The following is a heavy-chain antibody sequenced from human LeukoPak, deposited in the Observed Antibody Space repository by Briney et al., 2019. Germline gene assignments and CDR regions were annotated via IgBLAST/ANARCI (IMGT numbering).Heavy chain of an antibody. CDR1: GFTFSSYA. V-gene: IGHV3-23*01. D-gene: IGHD2-21*01. Sequence: GGSLRLSCAASGFTFSSYAMSWVRQAPGKGLEWVSAISGSGGSTYYADSVEGRFTISRDNSKNTLYLQMNSLRAEDTAVYYCAKGGPVHRYYYYGMDVWGQGTTVTVSS. CDR2: ISGSGGST. CDR3: AKGGPVHRYYYYGMDV. J-gene: IGHJ6*02.